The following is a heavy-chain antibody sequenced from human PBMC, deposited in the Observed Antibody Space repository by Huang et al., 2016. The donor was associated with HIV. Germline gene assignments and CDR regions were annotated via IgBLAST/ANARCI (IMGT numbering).Heavy chain of an antibody. CDR3: ASGPVIVSISRFYFEQ. CDR2: MPDGGRT. V-gene: IGHV4-39*02. CDR1: FASISGNSQY. Sequence: LLLRESGSGLVKTSETMSLSCTVAFASISGNSQYWTWVRPSPGKGLEWIASMPDGGRTYYNPSIKSRVSMSVDTSHNQHFSLTLASVTAADTAVYFCASGPVIVSISRFYFEQWGPGILVTV. D-gene: IGHD3-22*01. J-gene: IGHJ4*02.